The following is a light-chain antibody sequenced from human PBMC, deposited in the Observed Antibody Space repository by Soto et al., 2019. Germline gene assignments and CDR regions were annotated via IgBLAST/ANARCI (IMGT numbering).Light chain of an antibody. CDR3: QQSFTAPIT. CDR1: QSIDTY. CDR2: GAS. Sequence: DLQMTQSPSSLSASVGDRVTITCRASQSIDTYLNWYQQKPGKAPTLLIYGASSFQSGVPSRFSGSGSGTDFTLTITSLQPEDFATYYCQQSFTAPITFGQGTRLEIK. V-gene: IGKV1-39*01. J-gene: IGKJ5*01.